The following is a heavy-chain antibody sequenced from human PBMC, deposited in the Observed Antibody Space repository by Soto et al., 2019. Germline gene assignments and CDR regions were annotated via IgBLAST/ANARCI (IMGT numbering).Heavy chain of an antibody. D-gene: IGHD3-3*01. V-gene: IGHV4-31*03. J-gene: IGHJ6*02. CDR3: ARGGYDFWSGYLSDYYYYGMDV. CDR1: GGSISSGGYY. Sequence: QVQLQESGPGLVKPSQTLSLTCTVSGGSISSGGYYWSWIRQHPGKGLEWIGYICYSGSTYYNPSLNRRVTISVDPSKNQFSLKLSSVTAADTALYYCARGGYDFWSGYLSDYYYYGMDVWGQGTTVTVSS. CDR2: ICYSGST.